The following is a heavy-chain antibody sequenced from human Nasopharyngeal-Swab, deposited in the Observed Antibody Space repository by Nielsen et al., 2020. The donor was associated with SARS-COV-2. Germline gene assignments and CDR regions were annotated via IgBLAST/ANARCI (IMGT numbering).Heavy chain of an antibody. J-gene: IGHJ4*02. Sequence: GGSLRLSCGGSGFTFSDYWMSWVRQSPEKGLEWVANIKQDGTLKSYVDSVKGRFTISRDNAKNSLYLQMNSLRAEDTAVYYCARAPKRGSSGYQVVYWGQGTLVTVSS. CDR3: ARAPKRGSSGYQVVY. V-gene: IGHV3-7*03. CDR2: IKQDGTLK. D-gene: IGHD3-22*01. CDR1: GFTFSDYW.